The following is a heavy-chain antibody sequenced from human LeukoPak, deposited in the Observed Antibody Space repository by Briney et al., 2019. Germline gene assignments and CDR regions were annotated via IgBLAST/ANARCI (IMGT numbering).Heavy chain of an antibody. V-gene: IGHV1-8*01. D-gene: IGHD3-10*01. J-gene: IGHJ4*02. CDR2: MNPNSGNT. Sequence: GASVKVSCKASGYTFASYDINWVRQATGQGHEWMGWMNPNSGNTGYAQKFQGRVTMTRNTSISTAYMELSSLRSEDTAVYYCARKGGSGSYYYRFVYWGQGTLVTVSS. CDR3: ARKGGSGSYYYRFVY. CDR1: GYTFASYD.